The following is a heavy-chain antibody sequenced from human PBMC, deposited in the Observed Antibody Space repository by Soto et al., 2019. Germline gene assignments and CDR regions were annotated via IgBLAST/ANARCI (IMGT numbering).Heavy chain of an antibody. CDR1: VFTFSSNG. CDR2: IWSDGSNK. CDR3: ARDGSNKPGFYYGMDV. V-gene: IGHV3-33*01. Sequence: GSLRLSGTASVFTFSSNGMHWVRQAPGKGLEWVAVIWSDGSNKYYADSVKGRFTIFRDNSKSTLYLQMNGLRAEDTAVYYCARDGSNKPGFYYGMDVWGQGPTVTVSS. D-gene: IGHD6-13*01. J-gene: IGHJ6*02.